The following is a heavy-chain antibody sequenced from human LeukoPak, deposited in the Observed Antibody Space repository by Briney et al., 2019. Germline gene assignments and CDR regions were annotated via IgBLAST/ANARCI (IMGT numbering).Heavy chain of an antibody. CDR1: GFTFSSYW. D-gene: IGHD1-26*01. Sequence: PGGSLRLSCAASGFTFSSYWMHWVRQAPGKGLVWVSRINSDGSSTTYADSVKGRFTISRDNAKNTLYLQMNSLRAEDTAVYYCARRRIVGAYYYYYYGMVVWGQGTTVTVSS. V-gene: IGHV3-74*01. CDR2: INSDGSST. J-gene: IGHJ6*02. CDR3: ARRRIVGAYYYYYYGMVV.